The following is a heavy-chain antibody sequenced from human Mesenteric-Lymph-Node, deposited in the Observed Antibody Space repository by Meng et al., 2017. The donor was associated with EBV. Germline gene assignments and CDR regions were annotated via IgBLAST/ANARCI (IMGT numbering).Heavy chain of an antibody. V-gene: IGHV4-34*01. D-gene: IGHD3-16*01. Sequence: GLRQRGVARLLKPSETLSLTCAVYRGSFSGFDWSWIRQRPGKGLEWIGEINHSGSTNYNPSLKSRVTISVDTSKNQFSLKLSSVTAADTAVYYCARGNFGRAGQLRLGQQEIDYWGQGTLVTVSS. CDR2: INHSGST. J-gene: IGHJ4*02. CDR3: ARGNFGRAGQLRLGQQEIDY. CDR1: RGSFSGFD.